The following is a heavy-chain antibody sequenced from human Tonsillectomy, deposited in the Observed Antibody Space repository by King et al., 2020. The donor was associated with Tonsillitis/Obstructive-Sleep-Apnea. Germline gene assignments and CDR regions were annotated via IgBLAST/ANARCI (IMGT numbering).Heavy chain of an antibody. CDR1: GGSIGSSNCY. D-gene: IGHD3-3*01. Sequence: LQLQESGPGLVKPSETLSLTCTVSGGSIGSSNCYWGWIRQPPGKGLEWIGSLYYGGSTYHKPSLKSRLTISVDTSKNQFSLKLSSVTAADTAMYCCARHGSGYDLWSANYPYYHYGMDVWGQGTTVTVSS. CDR2: LYYGGST. CDR3: ARHGSGYDLWSANYPYYHYGMDV. V-gene: IGHV4-39*01. J-gene: IGHJ6*02.